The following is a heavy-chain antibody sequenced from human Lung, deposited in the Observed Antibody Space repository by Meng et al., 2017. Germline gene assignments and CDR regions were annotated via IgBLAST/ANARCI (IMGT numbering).Heavy chain of an antibody. D-gene: IGHD3-10*01. J-gene: IGHJ5*02. CDR2: IYYSGST. Sequence: QLQLQESGPGLVKPSETLSLTCTVSGGSVSSGSYYWGWIRQPPGKGLEWIGTIYYSGSTYYNPYLKSRVTISVDTSKNQFSLRLSSVTAADTAVYYCARHEFYPGSGSLSWFDPWGQGTLVTVSS. CDR1: GGSVSSGSYY. CDR3: ARHEFYPGSGSLSWFDP. V-gene: IGHV4-39*01.